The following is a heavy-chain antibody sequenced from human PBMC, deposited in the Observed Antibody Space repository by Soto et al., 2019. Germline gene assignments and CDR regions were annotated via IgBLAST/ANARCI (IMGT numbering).Heavy chain of an antibody. CDR1: GGSISSSSYY. D-gene: IGHD3-3*01. Sequence: SETLSLTCTVSGGSISSSSYYWGWIRQPPGKGLEWIGSIYYSGSTYYNPSLKSRVTISVDTSKNQFSLKLSSVTAADTAVYYCARHTQRPNYDFWSGYYGELLTVGAFDIWGQGTMVTVSS. J-gene: IGHJ3*02. CDR2: IYYSGST. V-gene: IGHV4-39*01. CDR3: ARHTQRPNYDFWSGYYGELLTVGAFDI.